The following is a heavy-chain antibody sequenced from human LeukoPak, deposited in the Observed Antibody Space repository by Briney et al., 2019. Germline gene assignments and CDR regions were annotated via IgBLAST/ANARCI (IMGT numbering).Heavy chain of an antibody. Sequence: ASVKVSCKASGYTFTGYYMHWVRQAPGQGLEWMGWINPNSGGTDYAQTFQGRVTMTRDTSISTAYMELSRLRSDDTAVYYCARAGYYQNWFDPWGQGTLVTVSS. CDR3: ARAGYYQNWFDP. V-gene: IGHV1-2*02. J-gene: IGHJ5*02. CDR1: GYTFTGYY. D-gene: IGHD3-22*01. CDR2: INPNSGGT.